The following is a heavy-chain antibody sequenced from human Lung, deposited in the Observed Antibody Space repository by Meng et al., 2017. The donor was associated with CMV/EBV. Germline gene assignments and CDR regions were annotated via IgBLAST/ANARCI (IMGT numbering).Heavy chain of an antibody. CDR1: GGSISSGDYY. CDR3: ARALDTAMVTFDY. J-gene: IGHJ4*02. Sequence: QVHVQESGPGLVKPSQTLSLTCTVSGGSISSGDYYWSWIRQPPGKGLEWIGYIYYSGSTYYNPSLKSRVTISVDTSKNQFSLKLSSVTAADTAVYYCARALDTAMVTFDYWGQGTLVTVSS. CDR2: IYYSGST. V-gene: IGHV4-30-4*08. D-gene: IGHD5-18*01.